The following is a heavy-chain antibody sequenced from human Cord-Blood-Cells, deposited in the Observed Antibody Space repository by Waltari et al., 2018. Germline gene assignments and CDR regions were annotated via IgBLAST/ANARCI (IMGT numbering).Heavy chain of an antibody. Sequence: EVQLVESGGGLVQPGGSVRLSCAASGFTCCSSRLLWVRRGSGKGREWVANKKKDGSEKYYVDSVKGRFTISRDNAKNSLYLQMNSLRAEDTAVYYCARDRVYGSGSLDYWGQGTLVTVSS. CDR1: GFTCCSSR. J-gene: IGHJ4*02. D-gene: IGHD3-10*01. CDR2: KKKDGSEK. CDR3: ARDRVYGSGSLDY. V-gene: IGHV3-7*01.